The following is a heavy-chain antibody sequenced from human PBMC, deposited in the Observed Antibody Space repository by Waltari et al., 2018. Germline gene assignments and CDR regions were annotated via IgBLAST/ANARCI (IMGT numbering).Heavy chain of an antibody. D-gene: IGHD4-4*01. J-gene: IGHJ4*02. CDR3: TFYIPHFDY. V-gene: IGHV3-73*02. CDR2: IRSKANSYAT. CDR1: GFTFSGSA. Sequence: EVQLVESGGGLVQPGGSLKLSCAASGFTFSGSAMHLVRQASGKGLEWVGRIRSKANSYATAYAASVKGRFTISRDDSKNTAYLQMNSLKTEDTAVYYCTFYIPHFDYWGQGTLVTVSS.